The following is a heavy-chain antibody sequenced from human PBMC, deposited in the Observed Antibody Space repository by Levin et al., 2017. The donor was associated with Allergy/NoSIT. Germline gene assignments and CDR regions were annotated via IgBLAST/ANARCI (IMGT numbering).Heavy chain of an antibody. D-gene: IGHD6-19*01. J-gene: IGHJ3*02. CDR3: ARISSSGWDAFDI. Sequence: QTLSLTCTFSGFSLSTTGMRVSWIRQPPGKALEWLARIDWDDDKFYSASLKTRLAISKDTSKNQVVLTMTKMDPVDTATYYCARISSSGWDAFDIWGQGTMVTVSS. CDR1: GFSLSTTGMR. V-gene: IGHV2-70*04. CDR2: IDWDDDK.